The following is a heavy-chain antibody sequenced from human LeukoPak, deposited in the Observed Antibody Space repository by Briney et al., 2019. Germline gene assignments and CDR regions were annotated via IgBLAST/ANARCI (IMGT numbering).Heavy chain of an antibody. CDR2: INPNSGGT. CDR1: GYTFTSYA. V-gene: IGHV1-2*02. Sequence: ASVKVSCKASGYTFTSYAMNWVRQAPGQGLEWMGWINPNSGGTNYAQKFQGRVTMTRDTSISTAYMELSRLRSDDTAVYYCARPRSGSYFAFDYWGQGTLVTVSS. J-gene: IGHJ4*02. CDR3: ARPRSGSYFAFDY. D-gene: IGHD3-10*01.